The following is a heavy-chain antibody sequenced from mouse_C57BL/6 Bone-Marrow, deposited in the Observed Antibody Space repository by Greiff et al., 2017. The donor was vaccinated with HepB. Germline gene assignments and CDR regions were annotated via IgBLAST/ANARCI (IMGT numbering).Heavy chain of an antibody. CDR1: GYAFSSSW. CDR3: ARAFITTVVGVDY. V-gene: IGHV1-82*01. D-gene: IGHD1-1*01. J-gene: IGHJ2*01. Sequence: QVQLQQSGPELVKPGASVKISCKASGYAFSSSWMNWVKQRPGKGLEWIGRIYPGDGDTNYNGKFKGKATLTADKSSSTAYMQLSSLTSEDSAVYFCARAFITTVVGVDYWGQGTTLTVSS. CDR2: IYPGDGDT.